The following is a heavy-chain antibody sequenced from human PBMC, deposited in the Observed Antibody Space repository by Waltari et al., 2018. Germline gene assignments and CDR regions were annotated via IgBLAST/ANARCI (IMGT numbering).Heavy chain of an antibody. J-gene: IGHJ4*02. CDR1: GFSFSTYA. Sequence: EVQLLESGGGLVQPGGSLRLSCTVSGFSFSTYAMAWVRQVPGEGVEWGSLIGGGGNGQLYADSVKGRFTISRDNFKNTLSLQMNSLRVEDTAIYYCAKRLRDYSDNNLFDSWGQGTLVTVSS. CDR2: IGGGGNGQ. D-gene: IGHD4-4*01. V-gene: IGHV3-23*03. CDR3: AKRLRDYSDNNLFDS.